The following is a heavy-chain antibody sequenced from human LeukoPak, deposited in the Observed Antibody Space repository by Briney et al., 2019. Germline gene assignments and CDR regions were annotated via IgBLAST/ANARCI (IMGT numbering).Heavy chain of an antibody. CDR2: INPNSGGT. Sequence: GASVKVSCKASGYTLTGYYMHWVRQAPGQGLEWMGWINPNSGGTNYAQKFQGRVTMTRDTSTSTVYMELSSLRSEDTAVYYCARSSYGVFDYWGQGTLVTVSS. D-gene: IGHD5-18*01. CDR3: ARSSYGVFDY. CDR1: GYTLTGYY. V-gene: IGHV1-2*02. J-gene: IGHJ4*02.